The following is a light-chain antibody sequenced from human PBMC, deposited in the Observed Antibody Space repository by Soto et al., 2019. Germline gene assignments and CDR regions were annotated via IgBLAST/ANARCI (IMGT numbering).Light chain of an antibody. CDR3: QQYIDWPYT. CDR2: GAF. Sequence: EIVMTQSPATLSVSPGERVTLSCRASQSVSSNLAWYQQKPGQAPRLLMYGAFTRATGIPARFSGSGSGTEFTLTISSLQAEDFVVYYCQQYIDWPYTFGQGTKLEIK. CDR1: QSVSSN. J-gene: IGKJ2*01. V-gene: IGKV3-15*01.